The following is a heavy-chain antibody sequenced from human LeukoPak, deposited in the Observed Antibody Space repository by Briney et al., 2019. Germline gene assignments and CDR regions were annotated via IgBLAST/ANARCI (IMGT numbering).Heavy chain of an antibody. J-gene: IGHJ4*02. CDR1: GFSVITDY. CDR3: ARGWGSFEN. D-gene: IGHD7-27*01. Sequence: GGSLRLSCAASGFSVITDYMTWVRQAPGTGLEWVSTLYSSGNTYYADSVKGRFTVSRDNSKNTLFLEMSSLRAEDTAVYFCARGWGSFENWGQGTLVTVSS. CDR2: LYSSGNT. V-gene: IGHV3-53*01.